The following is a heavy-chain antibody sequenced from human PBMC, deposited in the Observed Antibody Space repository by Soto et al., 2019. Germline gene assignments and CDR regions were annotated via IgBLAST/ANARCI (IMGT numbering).Heavy chain of an antibody. CDR2: IYNNGDT. D-gene: IGHD2-2*01. CDR3: ARKVYNTSRFPMGY. J-gene: IGHJ4*02. CDR1: GFTVSNNY. Sequence: EVHVVESGGGLVQPGGSLTLSCVASGFTVSNNYMDWVRQAPGKGLEWVSVIYNNGDTNYADSVKGRFTISRDNSKNTLYLQMNSLRAEDTAVYYCARKVYNTSRFPMGYWGQGTLVTVSS. V-gene: IGHV3-66*01.